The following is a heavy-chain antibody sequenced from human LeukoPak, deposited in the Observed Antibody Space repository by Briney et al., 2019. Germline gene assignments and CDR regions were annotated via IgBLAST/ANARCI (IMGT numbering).Heavy chain of an antibody. J-gene: IGHJ4*02. Sequence: GGSLRLSCAASGFTFSSYGMHWVRQAPGKGLEWVAVISYDGSNKYYADSVKGRFTISRDNSKNTLYLQMNSLRAEDTAVYYCARMIDYNYGYAFDYWGQGTLVTVSS. V-gene: IGHV3-30*03. CDR1: GFTFSSYG. CDR2: ISYDGSNK. CDR3: ARMIDYNYGYAFDY. D-gene: IGHD5-18*01.